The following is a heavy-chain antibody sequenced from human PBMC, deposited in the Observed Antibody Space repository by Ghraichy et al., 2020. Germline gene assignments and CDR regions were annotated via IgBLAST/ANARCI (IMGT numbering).Heavy chain of an antibody. CDR1: GGSFSGYY. V-gene: IGHV4-34*01. CDR3: ARNSNYVINWFDP. D-gene: IGHD4-11*01. J-gene: IGHJ5*02. Sequence: GSLSLTCAVYGGSFSGYYWSWIRQPPGKGLEWIGEINHSGSTNYNPSLKSRVTISVDTSKNQFSLKLSSVTAADTAVYYCARNSNYVINWFDPWGQGTLVTVSS. CDR2: INHSGST.